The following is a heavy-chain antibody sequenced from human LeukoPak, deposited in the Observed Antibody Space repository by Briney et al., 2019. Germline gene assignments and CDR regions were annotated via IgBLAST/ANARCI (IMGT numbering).Heavy chain of an antibody. CDR1: GYSISRGSY. D-gene: IGHD4-17*01. J-gene: IGHJ4*02. CDR2: IYRSGST. CDR3: ARAPYDYGDYDY. V-gene: IGHV4-38-2*01. Sequence: PSETLSLTCAVSGYSISRGSYWGWIRQPPGKGLEWIGSIYRSGSTYYNPSLKTRVTISVDTSKNQFSLKLSSVTVADTAVYYCARAPYDYGDYDYWGQGTLVTVSS.